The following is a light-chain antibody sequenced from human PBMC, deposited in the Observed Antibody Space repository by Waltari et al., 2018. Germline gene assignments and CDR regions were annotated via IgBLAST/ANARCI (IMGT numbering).Light chain of an antibody. CDR1: RSNIGAHEF. Sequence: QSALTQPASVSGSPGPSINISCTGPRSNIGAHEFGSWFQQHPGQAPRLIISEANKRPSGVSYRFSGSKSGNTASLTISGLQTEDEADYYCCSYAGESRVVFGGGTKLTVL. CDR3: CSYAGESRVV. CDR2: EAN. V-gene: IGLV2-23*01. J-gene: IGLJ2*01.